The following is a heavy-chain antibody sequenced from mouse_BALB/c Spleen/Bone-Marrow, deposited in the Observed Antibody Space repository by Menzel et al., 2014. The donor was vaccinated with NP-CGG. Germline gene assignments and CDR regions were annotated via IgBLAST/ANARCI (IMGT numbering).Heavy chain of an antibody. CDR1: GYTFTDYV. CDR3: ASRGEVRRHYYAMDY. J-gene: IGHJ4*01. CDR2: IYPGSGST. V-gene: IGHV1-77*01. D-gene: IGHD2-14*01. Sequence: QVQLKESGPELVKPGASVKMSCKASGYTFTDYVISWVKQRTGQGLEWIGEIYPGSGSTYYNEKFKDKATLTADKSSNTAYMQLSSLTSEDSAVYFCASRGEVRRHYYAMDYWGQGTSVTVSS.